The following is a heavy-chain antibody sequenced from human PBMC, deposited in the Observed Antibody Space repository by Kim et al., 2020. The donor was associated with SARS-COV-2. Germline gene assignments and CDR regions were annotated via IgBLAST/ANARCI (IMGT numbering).Heavy chain of an antibody. V-gene: IGHV3-53*04. CDR3: ARDYGDFYFDY. Sequence: GGSLRLSCAASGFTVSSNYMSWVRQAPGKGLEWVSVIYSGGSTFYADSVKGRFTISRHNSKNTLYLQMNSLRAEDTAVYYCARDYGDFYFDYWGQGTLVTVSS. J-gene: IGHJ4*02. CDR2: IYSGGST. CDR1: GFTVSSNY. D-gene: IGHD4-17*01.